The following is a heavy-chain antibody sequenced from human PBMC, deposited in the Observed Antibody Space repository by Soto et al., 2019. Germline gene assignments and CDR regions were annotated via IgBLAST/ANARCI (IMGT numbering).Heavy chain of an antibody. Sequence: PGGSLRLSCAASGFSFSSYAMTWVRQAPGKGLEWVATISGGGGGTVYADSVKGRFTLSRDNSKNTLYLQMNSLRADDTAVYYCAKCMPWLVGVFEYWGRGTLVTVSS. V-gene: IGHV3-23*01. CDR1: GFSFSSYA. CDR2: ISGGGGGT. CDR3: AKCMPWLVGVFEY. D-gene: IGHD6-19*01. J-gene: IGHJ4*02.